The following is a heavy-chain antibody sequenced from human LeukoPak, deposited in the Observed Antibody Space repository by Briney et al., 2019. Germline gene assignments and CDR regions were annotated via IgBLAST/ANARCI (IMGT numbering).Heavy chain of an antibody. CDR1: GEPFSGYY. CDR3: ARGRASYDFWSGYLFDY. J-gene: IGHJ4*02. V-gene: IGHV4-34*01. D-gene: IGHD3-3*01. CDR2: INHSGST. Sequence: SETLSLTCAVYGEPFSGYYWSWIRQSPGKGLEWIGEINHSGSTNYNPSLKSRVTISVDTSKNQFSLKLSSVTAADTAVYYCARGRASYDFWSGYLFDYWGQGTLVTVSS.